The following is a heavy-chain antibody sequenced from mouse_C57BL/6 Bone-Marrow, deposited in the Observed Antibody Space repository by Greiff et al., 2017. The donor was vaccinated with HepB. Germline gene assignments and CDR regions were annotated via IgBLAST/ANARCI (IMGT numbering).Heavy chain of an antibody. V-gene: IGHV5-6*01. D-gene: IGHD2-4*01. CDR3: ARQGTPYDYDGVDY. J-gene: IGHJ2*01. CDR1: GFTFSSYG. CDR2: ISSGGSYT. Sequence: DVQLQESGGDLVKPGGSLKLSCAASGFTFSSYGMSWVRQTPDKRLEWVATISSGGSYTYYPDSVKGRFTISRDNAKNTLYLQMSSLKSEDTAMYYCARQGTPYDYDGVDYWGQGTTLTVSS.